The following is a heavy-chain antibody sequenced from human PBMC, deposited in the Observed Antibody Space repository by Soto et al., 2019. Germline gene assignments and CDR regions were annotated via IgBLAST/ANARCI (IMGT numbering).Heavy chain of an antibody. Sequence: GGSLRLSCAASGFTFSSYGMHWVRQAPGKGLEWVALISYDGSNKYYADSVKGRFTISRDNSKNTLYLQMNSLRAEDTAVYYCAKDARLSSFYMDVWGKGTTVTVSS. CDR1: GFTFSSYG. V-gene: IGHV3-30*18. J-gene: IGHJ6*03. CDR3: AKDARLSSFYMDV. CDR2: ISYDGSNK.